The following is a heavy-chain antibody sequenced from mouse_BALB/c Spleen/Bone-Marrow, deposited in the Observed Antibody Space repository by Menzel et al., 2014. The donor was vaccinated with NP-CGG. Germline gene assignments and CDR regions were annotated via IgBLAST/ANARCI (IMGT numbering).Heavy chain of an antibody. J-gene: IGHJ1*01. CDR1: GYTFTSYV. V-gene: IGHV1-14*01. CDR3: ARSLYGYDWFIQG. D-gene: IGHD2-2*01. CDR2: INPYNDDT. Sequence: EVQLHQSGPELVKPGASVQMSCTASGYTFTSYVVHWVKQKPGQGLEWIGNINPYNDDTMYNEKFKGKATLTSDKSSSTAYMELSSLTSEDSAVYYCARSLYGYDWFIQGWGAGTTVTVSS.